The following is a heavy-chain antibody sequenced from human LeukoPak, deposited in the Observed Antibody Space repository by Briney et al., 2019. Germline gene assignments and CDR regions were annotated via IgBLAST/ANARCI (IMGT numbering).Heavy chain of an antibody. J-gene: IGHJ4*02. D-gene: IGHD1-1*01. CDR1: GGSISSYY. CDR3: ARQNVGHYFHY. Sequence: SETLSLTCTVSGGSISSYYWSWIRQPPGKGLEWIGYIYYSGSTNYNPSLKSRVTISVDTSKNQFSLKLSSVTAADTAVYYCARQNVGHYFHYWGQGTLVTVSS. CDR2: IYYSGST. V-gene: IGHV4-59*08.